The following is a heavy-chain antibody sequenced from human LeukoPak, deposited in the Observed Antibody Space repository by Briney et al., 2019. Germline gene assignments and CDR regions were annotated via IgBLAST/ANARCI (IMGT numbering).Heavy chain of an antibody. V-gene: IGHV4-34*01. CDR1: GDSFTAYS. D-gene: IGHD4-11*01. Sequence: SDTLSLTCAVNGDSFTAYSWNWIRQSPGKGLEWIGETSHSGRTHYNPSLASRVTFSLDTSKTQFSLELKSVTAADTAVYYCARAGTEAMTTPAYPVFYYFYLDVWGTGTTVTVS. CDR3: ARAGTEAMTTPAYPVFYYFYLDV. CDR2: TSHSGRT. J-gene: IGHJ6*03.